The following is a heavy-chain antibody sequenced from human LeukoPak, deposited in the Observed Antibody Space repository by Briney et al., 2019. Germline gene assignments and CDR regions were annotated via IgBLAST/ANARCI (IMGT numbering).Heavy chain of an antibody. J-gene: IGHJ6*03. CDR3: ARVGYYYYYMDV. V-gene: IGHV4-59*01. CDR1: GGSIRSYY. Sequence: SETLSLTCTVSGGSIRSYYWSWIRQPPGKGLEWIGYMYYSGSTSYNPSLKSRVTISVDTSKNQFSLKLSSVTAADTAVYYCARVGYYYYYMDVWGKGTTVTVSS. CDR2: MYYSGST.